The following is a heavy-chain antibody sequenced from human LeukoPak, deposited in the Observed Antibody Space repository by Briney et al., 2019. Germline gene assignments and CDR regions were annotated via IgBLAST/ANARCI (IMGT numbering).Heavy chain of an antibody. Sequence: ASVKVSCKASGYTFTGYYMHWVRQAPGQGLEWMGRINPNSGGTNYAQKFQGRVTMTRDTSISTAYKELSRLRSDDTAVYYCARGGVGLAVAGLFDYWGQGTLVTVSS. CDR2: INPNSGGT. CDR1: GYTFTGYY. D-gene: IGHD6-19*01. V-gene: IGHV1-2*06. J-gene: IGHJ4*02. CDR3: ARGGVGLAVAGLFDY.